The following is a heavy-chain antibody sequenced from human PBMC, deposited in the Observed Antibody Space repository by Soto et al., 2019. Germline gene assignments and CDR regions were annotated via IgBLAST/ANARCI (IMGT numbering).Heavy chain of an antibody. Sequence: EVQLWESGGGLVQPGGSLRLSCAASGSTFSNYAMSWVRQAPGKGLEWVSVISGSGDSTYYADSVKGRFTISRDNSKNTLDVQMHSLRAEDTAVYYCARELGYCSGGNCYMDGAFDFWGQGTMVTVSS. J-gene: IGHJ3*01. V-gene: IGHV3-23*01. D-gene: IGHD2-15*01. CDR1: GSTFSNYA. CDR3: ARELGYCSGGNCYMDGAFDF. CDR2: ISGSGDST.